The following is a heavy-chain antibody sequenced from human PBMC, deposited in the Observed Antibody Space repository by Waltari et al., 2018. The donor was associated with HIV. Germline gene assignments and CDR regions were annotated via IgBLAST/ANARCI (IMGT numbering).Heavy chain of an antibody. CDR1: GFPFSSYT. Sequence: EVQLVESGGGLVKPGGSLRLSCAASGFPFSSYTMHWVRQAPGKGLEWVSSISSSSIYISYADSVKGRFTISRDNAKNSLYLQMNSLRAEDTAVYYCARQDSSGGNYYYGMDVWGQGTTVTVSS. CDR2: ISSSSIYI. CDR3: ARQDSSGGNYYYGMDV. V-gene: IGHV3-21*01. D-gene: IGHD3-22*01. J-gene: IGHJ6*02.